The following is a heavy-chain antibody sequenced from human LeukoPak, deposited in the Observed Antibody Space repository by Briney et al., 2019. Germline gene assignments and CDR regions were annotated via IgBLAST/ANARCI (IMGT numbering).Heavy chain of an antibody. J-gene: IGHJ3*02. D-gene: IGHD1-26*01. CDR1: GGSISSSSYY. Sequence: PSETLSLTCTVSGGSISSSSYYWGWIRQPPGKGLEWIGSIYYSGSTYYNPSLKSRVTISVDTSKNQFSLKLSSVTAADTAVYYCTRVRDEWEPSGFDIWGQGTMVTVSS. CDR3: TRVRDEWEPSGFDI. V-gene: IGHV4-39*07. CDR2: IYYSGST.